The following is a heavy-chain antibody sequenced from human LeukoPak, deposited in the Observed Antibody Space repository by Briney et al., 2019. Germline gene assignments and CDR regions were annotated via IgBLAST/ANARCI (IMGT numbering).Heavy chain of an antibody. D-gene: IGHD6-6*01. CDR2: INHSGST. Sequence: PSETLSLTCAVYGGSFSGYYWSWIRQPPGKGLEWIGEINHSGSTNYNPSLKSRVTISVDTSKNQFSLKLSSVTAADMAVYYCAGAGEEYSSSSWAKWFDPWGQGTLVTVSS. CDR3: AGAGEEYSSSSWAKWFDP. V-gene: IGHV4-34*01. CDR1: GGSFSGYY. J-gene: IGHJ5*02.